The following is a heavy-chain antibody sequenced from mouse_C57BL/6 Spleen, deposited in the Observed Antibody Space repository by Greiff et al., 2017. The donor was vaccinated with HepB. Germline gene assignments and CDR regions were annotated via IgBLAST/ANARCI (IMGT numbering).Heavy chain of an antibody. Sequence: EVKVVESGGGLVKPGGSLKLSCAASGFTFSDYGMHWVRQAPEKGLEWVAYISSGSSTIYYADTVKGRFTISRDNAKNTLFLQMTSLRSEDTAMYYCAMSGIYYAMDYWGQGTSVTVSS. CDR2: ISSGSSTI. CDR1: GFTFSDYG. CDR3: AMSGIYYAMDY. D-gene: IGHD1-3*01. V-gene: IGHV5-17*01. J-gene: IGHJ4*01.